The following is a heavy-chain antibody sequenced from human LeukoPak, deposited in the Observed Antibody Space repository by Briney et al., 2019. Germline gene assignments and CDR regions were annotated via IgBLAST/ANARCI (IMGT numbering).Heavy chain of an antibody. J-gene: IGHJ6*02. V-gene: IGHV1-2*02. Sequence: GASVMVSCKASGYTFTGYYMHWVRQAPGQGLEWMGWINPNSGGTNYAQKFQGRVTMTRDTSISTAYMELSRLRSDDTAVYYCARDLWGYSGYDSYTTGHYYYGMDVWGQGTTVTVSS. CDR2: INPNSGGT. CDR1: GYTFTGYY. CDR3: ARDLWGYSGYDSYTTGHYYYGMDV. D-gene: IGHD5-12*01.